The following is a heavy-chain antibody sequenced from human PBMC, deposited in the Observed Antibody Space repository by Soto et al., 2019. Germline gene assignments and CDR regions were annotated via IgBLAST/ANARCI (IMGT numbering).Heavy chain of an antibody. CDR1: GGSISSYY. V-gene: IGHV4-59*01. J-gene: IGHJ5*01. Sequence: SETLSLTCTVSGGSISSYYWSWIRQSPGKGLEWIGYIFYTGSTDYNPSLKGRVTISVDTSKNQFSLRVSSVTTADTAVYFCARVDSGWHDSWGQGTLVTVSS. CDR3: ARVDSGWHDS. CDR2: IFYTGST. D-gene: IGHD6-19*01.